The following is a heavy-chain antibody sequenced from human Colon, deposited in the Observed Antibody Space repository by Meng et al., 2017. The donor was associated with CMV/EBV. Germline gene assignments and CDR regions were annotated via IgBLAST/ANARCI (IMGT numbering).Heavy chain of an antibody. CDR3: VRSSGWSLFDY. D-gene: IGHD6-19*01. J-gene: IGHJ4*02. V-gene: IGHV1-2*02. CDR1: GYTFSDYY. Sequence: VQLLQAGAGVKEPGASVKVSCKTSGYTFSDYYMHWVRQAPGQGLEWMGWIRSDGSATNYAQKLRGRVTMTRDASVSTAYMELSGLTSDDTAVYFCVRSSGWSLFDYWGPGALVTVSS. CDR2: IRSDGSAT.